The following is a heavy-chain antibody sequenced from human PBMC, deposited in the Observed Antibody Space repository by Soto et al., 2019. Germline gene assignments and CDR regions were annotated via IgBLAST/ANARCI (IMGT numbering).Heavy chain of an antibody. CDR1: GYTFTGYY. CDR2: INPNSGGT. J-gene: IGHJ4*02. Sequence: ASVKVSCKASGYTFTGYYIHWVRQAPGQGLEWMGWINPNSGGTNYAQKFQGWVTMTRDTSISTAYMELSRLRSDDTAVYYCARGATIFGVASFDYWGQGTLVTVSS. V-gene: IGHV1-2*04. CDR3: ARGATIFGVASFDY. D-gene: IGHD3-3*01.